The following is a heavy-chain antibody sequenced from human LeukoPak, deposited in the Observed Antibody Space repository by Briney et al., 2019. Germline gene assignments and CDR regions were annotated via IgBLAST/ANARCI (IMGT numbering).Heavy chain of an antibody. CDR1: GFTFSSYS. CDR3: ARDSGDYDYYYYYMDV. Sequence: GGSLGLSCAASGFTFSSYSMNWVRQAPGKGLEWVSSISSSSSYIYYADSVKGRFTISRDNAKNSLYLQMNSLRAEDTAVYYCARDSGDYDYYYYYMDVWGKGTTVTVSS. D-gene: IGHD4-17*01. J-gene: IGHJ6*03. V-gene: IGHV3-21*01. CDR2: ISSSSSYI.